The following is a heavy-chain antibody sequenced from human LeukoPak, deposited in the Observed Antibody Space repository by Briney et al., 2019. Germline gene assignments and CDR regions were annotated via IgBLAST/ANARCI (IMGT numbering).Heavy chain of an antibody. V-gene: IGHV1-2*02. D-gene: IGHD6-13*01. CDR2: INPKNAGT. J-gene: IGHJ4*02. CDR3: ARTLYIGAVPGGFDY. CDR1: GYTFTSYY. Sequence: ASVKVSCKASGYTFTSYYMHWVRQAPGQGLEWMGWINPKNAGTNFAQRFQGRVTMTRDTSISTVYMEPSRLRSDDTALYYCARTLYIGAVPGGFDYWGQGTLITVSS.